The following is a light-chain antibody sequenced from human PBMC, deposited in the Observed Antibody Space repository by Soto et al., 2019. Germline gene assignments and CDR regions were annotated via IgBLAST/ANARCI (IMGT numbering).Light chain of an antibody. CDR1: NSNIGSST. V-gene: IGLV1-44*01. CDR3: ATWDDSLNGYML. J-gene: IGLJ2*01. Sequence: QSVLTQPPSASGTPGQTVTISCSGSNSNIGSSTVNWYQQLPGTAPKLLIYENSERPSGVPDRFSGSRSGTSASLAISGLQSDDEAFYYCATWDDSLNGYMLFGGGTQLTVL. CDR2: ENS.